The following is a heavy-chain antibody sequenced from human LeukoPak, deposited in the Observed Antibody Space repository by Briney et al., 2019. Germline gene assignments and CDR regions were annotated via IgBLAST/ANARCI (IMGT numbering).Heavy chain of an antibody. D-gene: IGHD5-12*01. CDR3: AKGGHEYTGYDCYYFYYMDV. J-gene: IGHJ6*03. CDR1: GFTFNNFA. Sequence: GETLRLSCAASGFTFNNFAMHWVRQPPGKGLEWVTFIRYDGSDKYYADSVKGRLTNSRDNSKRTLSLQMNTLRPDDTAVYYGAKGGHEYTGYDCYYFYYMDVWGKGTAVTVAS. V-gene: IGHV3-30*02. CDR2: IRYDGSDK.